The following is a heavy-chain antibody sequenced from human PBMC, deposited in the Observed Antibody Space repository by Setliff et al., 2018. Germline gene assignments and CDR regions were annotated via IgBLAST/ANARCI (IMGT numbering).Heavy chain of an antibody. D-gene: IGHD2-2*02. Sequence: SGPTLVNPTQTLTLTCTFSGFSLSTSGMCVSWIRQPPGKALEWLARIDWDDDKYYSTSLKTRLTISEDTSKNQVVLTMTNMDPVDTATYYCARILEYCSSTSCYTLDYWGQGTLVTVSS. J-gene: IGHJ4*02. CDR3: ARILEYCSSTSCYTLDY. CDR2: IDWDDDK. V-gene: IGHV2-70*11. CDR1: GFSLSTSGMC.